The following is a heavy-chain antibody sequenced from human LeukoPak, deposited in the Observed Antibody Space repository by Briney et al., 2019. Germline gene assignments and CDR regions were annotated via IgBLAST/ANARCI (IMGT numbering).Heavy chain of an antibody. J-gene: IGHJ2*01. CDR3: ARDNGGDYWYSDI. D-gene: IGHD2-21*01. CDR1: GASISTYY. V-gene: IGHV4-4*07. CDR2: MYTSGST. Sequence: PSETPSLTCTVSGASISTYYWSWIRQPAGKGLEWIGRMYTSGSTNYNPSLKSRVTMSVDTSKNQLSLKLSSVTAADTAVYSCARDNGGDYWYSDIWGRGTLVTVSS.